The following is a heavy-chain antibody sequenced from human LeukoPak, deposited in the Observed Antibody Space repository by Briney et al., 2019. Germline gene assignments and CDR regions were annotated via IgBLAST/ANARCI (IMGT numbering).Heavy chain of an antibody. CDR3: AKDSFRDMTVTTIVDY. CDR1: GFTFSYYA. D-gene: IGHD4-17*01. Sequence: PGGSLRLSCAASGFTFSYYAMTWVRQAPGKGLKSVSGISRSGGSTYYADSVKGRFTISRDNSKNTLFLQMNSLRAEETAVYYCAKDSFRDMTVTTIVDYWGQGTLVTVSS. V-gene: IGHV3-23*01. J-gene: IGHJ4*02. CDR2: ISRSGGST.